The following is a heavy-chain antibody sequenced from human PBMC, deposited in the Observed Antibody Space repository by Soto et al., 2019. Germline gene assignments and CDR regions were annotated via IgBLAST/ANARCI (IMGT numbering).Heavy chain of an antibody. D-gene: IGHD3-22*01. V-gene: IGHV1-69*13. J-gene: IGHJ4*02. CDR1: GGTFSSYA. CDR2: IIPIFGTA. Sequence: SVKVSYKASGGTFSSYAISWVRQAPGQGLEWMGGIIPIFGTANYAQKFQGRVTITADESTSTAYMELSSLRSEDTAVYYCARVPDYDSSGYYGYWGQGTLVTVSS. CDR3: ARVPDYDSSGYYGY.